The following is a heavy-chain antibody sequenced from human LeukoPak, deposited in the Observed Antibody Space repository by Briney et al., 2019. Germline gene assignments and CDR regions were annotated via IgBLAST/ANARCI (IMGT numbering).Heavy chain of an antibody. V-gene: IGHV4-34*01. CDR1: GGSFSGYY. CDR3: ARKRWLQAWFDP. CDR2: INHSGST. J-gene: IGHJ5*02. D-gene: IGHD5-24*01. Sequence: SETLSLTCAVYGGSFSGYYWSWIRQPPGKGLEWIGEINHSGSTNYNPSLKSRVTISVDTSKNQFSLKLSSVTAADTAVYYCARKRWLQAWFDPWGQGTLVTVSS.